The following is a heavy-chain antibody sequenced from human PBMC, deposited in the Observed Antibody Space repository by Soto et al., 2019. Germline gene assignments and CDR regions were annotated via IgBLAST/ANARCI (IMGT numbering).Heavy chain of an antibody. Sequence: GGSLRLSCAASGFTFSSYGMHWVRQAPGKGLEWVAVIWYDGSNKYYADSVKGRFTISRDNSKNTLYLQMNSLRAEDTAVYYCARDPVNGGTWIQLWSGLVSGMDVWGQGTTVTVSS. D-gene: IGHD5-18*01. CDR3: ARDPVNGGTWIQLWSGLVSGMDV. CDR2: IWYDGSNK. J-gene: IGHJ6*02. CDR1: GFTFSSYG. V-gene: IGHV3-33*01.